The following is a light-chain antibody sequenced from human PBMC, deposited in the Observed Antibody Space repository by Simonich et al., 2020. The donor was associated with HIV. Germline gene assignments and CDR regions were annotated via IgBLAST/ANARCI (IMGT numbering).Light chain of an antibody. CDR2: AAS. Sequence: IQMTQSLSSVSASVGDRVTIPCRASQGISSYLAWYQQKPGKAPKLLIYAASTLQSGVPSRFSGSGSGTDFTLTISCLQSEDFATYYCQQYYSYPWTFGQGTKVEIK. V-gene: IGKV1-8*01. J-gene: IGKJ1*01. CDR3: QQYYSYPWT. CDR1: QGISSY.